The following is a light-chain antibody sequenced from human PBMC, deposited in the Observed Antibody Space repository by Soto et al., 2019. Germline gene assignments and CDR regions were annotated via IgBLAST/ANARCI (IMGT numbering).Light chain of an antibody. V-gene: IGLV2-23*02. CDR3: CSYAGSSTYV. J-gene: IGLJ1*01. CDR2: EVS. Sequence: QSVLTLPASVSGSPGQSITISCTGTSSDVGSYNLVSWYQQHPGKAPKLMIYEVSKRHSGVSNRFSGSKSGNTASLTSAGRQAEDEAHYYCCSYAGSSTYVCGTGTKVTVL. CDR1: SSDVGSYNL.